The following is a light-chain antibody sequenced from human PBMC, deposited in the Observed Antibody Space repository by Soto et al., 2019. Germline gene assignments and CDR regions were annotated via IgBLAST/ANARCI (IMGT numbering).Light chain of an antibody. CDR2: DVS. CDR3: SSYTSRSTLGV. J-gene: IGLJ2*01. Sequence: QSALTQPASVSGSPGQSITISCTGTNSDIGGYNYVSWYQQHPGKAPKLMIYDVSNRPSGVSYRFSGSKSGNPASLTISGLQAEEEADYYCSSYTSRSTLGVFGGGTKLTVL. V-gene: IGLV2-14*03. CDR1: NSDIGGYNY.